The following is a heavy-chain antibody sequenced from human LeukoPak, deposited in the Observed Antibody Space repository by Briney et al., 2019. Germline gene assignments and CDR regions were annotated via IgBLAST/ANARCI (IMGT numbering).Heavy chain of an antibody. J-gene: IGHJ4*02. Sequence: GGSLRLSCATSGFTFSDHYIDWVRQAPGKGLEWVGRTRHKTSNYSTEYAASVKGRFTISRDDSKNSVSLQMSSLKTGDTAVYFCARGSYSSGWFVDYWGQGTQVAVSS. V-gene: IGHV3-72*01. CDR3: ARGSYSSGWFVDY. CDR2: TRHKTSNYST. D-gene: IGHD6-19*01. CDR1: GFTFSDHY.